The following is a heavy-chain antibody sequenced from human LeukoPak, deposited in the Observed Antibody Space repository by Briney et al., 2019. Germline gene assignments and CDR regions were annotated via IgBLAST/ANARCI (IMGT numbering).Heavy chain of an antibody. CDR1: GYTFTGYY. J-gene: IGHJ4*02. D-gene: IGHD6-6*01. CDR2: IIPIFGTA. Sequence: ASVKVSCKASGYTFTGYYMHWVRQAPGQGLEWMGGIIPIFGTANYAQKFQGRVTITTDESTSTAYMELSSLRSEDTAVYYCARSPSIAARQHFDYWGQGTLVTVSS. CDR3: ARSPSIAARQHFDY. V-gene: IGHV1-69*05.